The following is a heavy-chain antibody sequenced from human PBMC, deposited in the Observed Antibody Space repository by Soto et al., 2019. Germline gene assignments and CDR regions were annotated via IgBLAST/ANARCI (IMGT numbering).Heavy chain of an antibody. CDR2: ISAYNGNT. D-gene: IGHD3-22*01. V-gene: IGHV1-18*01. Sequence: ASVKVSCKASGYSFVTSGITWVRQAPGQRLEWMGWISAYNGNTNYAQMLQGRVTMTTDTSTRTAYMELRRLRSDDTAVYFCAKDRSSGDQGRVRFDPWGQGTLVTVSS. CDR3: AKDRSSGDQGRVRFDP. J-gene: IGHJ5*02. CDR1: GYSFVTSG.